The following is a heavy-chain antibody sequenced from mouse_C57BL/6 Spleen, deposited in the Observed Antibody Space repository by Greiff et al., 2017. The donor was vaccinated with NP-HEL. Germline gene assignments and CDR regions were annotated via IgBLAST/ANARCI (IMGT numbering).Heavy chain of an antibody. V-gene: IGHV1-15*01. CDR1: GYTFTDYE. CDR2: IDPETGGT. Sequence: QVQLQQSGAELVRPGASVTLSCKASGYTFTDYEMHWVKQTPVHGLEWIGAIDPETGGTANNQKFKGKAILTADKSSSTAYMELHSLTSEVSAVYYCTRARVCDGYLDFWGQGTTLTVSS. CDR3: TRARVCDGYLDF. J-gene: IGHJ2*01. D-gene: IGHD2-3*01.